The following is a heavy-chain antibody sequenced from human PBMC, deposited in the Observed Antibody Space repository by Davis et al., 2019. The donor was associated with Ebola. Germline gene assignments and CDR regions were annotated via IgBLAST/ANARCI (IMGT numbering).Heavy chain of an antibody. V-gene: IGHV4-34*01. J-gene: IGHJ3*01. D-gene: IGHD1/OR15-1a*01. Sequence: MPSETLSLTCAVYGGSFSGYYWSWIRQPPGKGLEWIGEINHSGSTNYNPSLKSRVTISVDTSKNQFSLKLSSVTAADTAVYYCAVPGEQFWGQGTMVTVSS. CDR1: GGSFSGYY. CDR3: AVPGEQF. CDR2: INHSGST.